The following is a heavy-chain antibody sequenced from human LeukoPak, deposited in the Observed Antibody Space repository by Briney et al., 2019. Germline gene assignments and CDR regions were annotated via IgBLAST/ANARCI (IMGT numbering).Heavy chain of an antibody. CDR1: GYTFTSYA. Sequence: ASVKVSCKASGYTFTSYAMHWVRQAPGQRLEWMGWINAGNGNTKYSQKFQGRVTITRDTSASTAYMELSSLRSEDTAVYYCARVPLWFGEHNFDYWGQGTLVTVSS. J-gene: IGHJ4*02. V-gene: IGHV1-3*01. CDR2: INAGNGNT. D-gene: IGHD3-10*01. CDR3: ARVPLWFGEHNFDY.